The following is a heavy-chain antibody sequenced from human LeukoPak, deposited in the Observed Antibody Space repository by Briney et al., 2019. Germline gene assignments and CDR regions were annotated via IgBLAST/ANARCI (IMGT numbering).Heavy chain of an antibody. D-gene: IGHD3-22*01. Sequence: ASVKVSCKASGYTFTSYGISWVRQAPGQGLEWMGWISAYNGNTNYAQKLQGRVTMTTDTSTSTAYMELRSLRSDDTAVYYCARENVYYDSSDYYPRFDYWGQGTLDTVSS. J-gene: IGHJ4*02. CDR1: GYTFTSYG. CDR3: ARENVYYDSSDYYPRFDY. V-gene: IGHV1-18*01. CDR2: ISAYNGNT.